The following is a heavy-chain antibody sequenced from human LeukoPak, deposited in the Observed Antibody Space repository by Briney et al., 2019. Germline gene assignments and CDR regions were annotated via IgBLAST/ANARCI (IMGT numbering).Heavy chain of an antibody. Sequence: ASVKVSCKASGYTFTSYGISWVRQAPGQGLEWMGWISAYNGNTNYAQKFQGRVTITADESTSTAYMELSSLRSEDTAVYYCARGTGAVAGHFDYWGQGTLVTVSS. J-gene: IGHJ4*02. V-gene: IGHV1-18*01. CDR1: GYTFTSYG. CDR2: ISAYNGNT. D-gene: IGHD6-19*01. CDR3: ARGTGAVAGHFDY.